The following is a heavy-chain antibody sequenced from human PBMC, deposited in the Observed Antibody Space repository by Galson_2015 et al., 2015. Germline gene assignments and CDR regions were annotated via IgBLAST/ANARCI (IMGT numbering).Heavy chain of an antibody. CDR1: GFTFSSYW. Sequence: SLRLSCAASGFTFSSYWMSWVRQAPGKGLEWVSAISGSGGSTYYADSVKGRFTISRDNSKNTLYLQMNSLRAEDTAVYYCARDWYETEWDGMDVWGQGTPVTVSS. CDR3: ARDWYETEWDGMDV. D-gene: IGHD1-26*01. CDR2: ISGSGGST. V-gene: IGHV3-23*01. J-gene: IGHJ6*02.